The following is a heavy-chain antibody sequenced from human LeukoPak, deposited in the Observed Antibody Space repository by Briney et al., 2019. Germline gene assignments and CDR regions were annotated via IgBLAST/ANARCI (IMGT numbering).Heavy chain of an antibody. J-gene: IGHJ4*02. CDR1: GGSISSSSYY. V-gene: IGHV4-39*07. D-gene: IGHD3-22*01. CDR2: IYYSGST. Sequence: SETLSLTCTVSGGSISSSSYYWGWIRQPPGQGLEWIGSIYYSGSTYYNPSLKSRVTISVDTSKNQFSLKLSSVTAADTAVYYCAGSITMIVVVSYYFDYWGQGTLVTVSS. CDR3: AGSITMIVVVSYYFDY.